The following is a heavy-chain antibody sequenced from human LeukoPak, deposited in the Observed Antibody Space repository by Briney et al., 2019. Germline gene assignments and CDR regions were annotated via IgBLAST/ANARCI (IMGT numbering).Heavy chain of an antibody. CDR2: IYKSGST. V-gene: IGHV4-4*07. CDR3: ARDSEYSNSGWGCYDYYYMDV. J-gene: IGHJ6*03. Sequence: SETLSLTCTVSGGSISSYYWSWIRQPAGKGLEWIGRIYKSGSTNYNPSLKSRVTMSIDTSKNQFSLKVSSVTAADTAVYYCARDSEYSNSGWGCYDYYYMDVWGKGTTVTVSS. D-gene: IGHD6-6*01. CDR1: GGSISSYY.